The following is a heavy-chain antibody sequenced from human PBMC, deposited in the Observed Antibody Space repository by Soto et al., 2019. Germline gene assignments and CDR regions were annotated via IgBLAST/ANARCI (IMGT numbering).Heavy chain of an antibody. J-gene: IGHJ4*02. Sequence: TLSLTCTVSGGSISNYYWSWIRQPPGKALEWLALIYLDDDKRYSPSLKSRLTITKDTSKNQVVLTMTNMDPVDTATYYCAHKAQTYYYDSAFWYWGQGILVTVSS. V-gene: IGHV2-5*08. CDR1: GGSISNYYW. D-gene: IGHD3-22*01. CDR3: AHKAQTYYYDSAFWY. CDR2: IYLDDDK.